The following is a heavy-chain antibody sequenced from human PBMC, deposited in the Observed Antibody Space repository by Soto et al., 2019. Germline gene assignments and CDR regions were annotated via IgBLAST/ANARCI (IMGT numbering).Heavy chain of an antibody. Sequence: SVKVSCKASGGTFSSYSISWVLQAPGQGLEWMGGIIPIFGTANYAQKFQGRVTITADESTSTAYMELSSLRSEDTAVYYCARVTPSYGSSGGMDVWGQGTTVTVSS. CDR2: IIPIFGTA. CDR3: ARVTPSYGSSGGMDV. V-gene: IGHV1-69*13. D-gene: IGHD5-18*01. J-gene: IGHJ6*02. CDR1: GGTFSSYS.